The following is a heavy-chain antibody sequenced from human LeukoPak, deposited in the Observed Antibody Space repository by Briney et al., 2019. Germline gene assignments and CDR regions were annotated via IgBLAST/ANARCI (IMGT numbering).Heavy chain of an antibody. CDR1: GFTVSSNS. V-gene: IGHV3-48*04. Sequence: PGGSLRLSCTVSGFTVSSNSMNWIRQAPGKGLEWVSYISNSGSARYYADSVKGRFTISRDNAKNSLYLQMNSLRAEETAVYYCAMLRLFYGDFDYWGQGTLVTVSS. CDR3: AMLRLFYGDFDY. J-gene: IGHJ4*02. CDR2: ISNSGSAR. D-gene: IGHD4-17*01.